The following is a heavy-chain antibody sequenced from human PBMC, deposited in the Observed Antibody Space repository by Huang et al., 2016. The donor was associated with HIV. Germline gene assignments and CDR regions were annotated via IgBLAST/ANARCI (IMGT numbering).Heavy chain of an antibody. CDR3: ARDPHVLVAGPFYDY. J-gene: IGHJ4*02. CDR2: INTENANT. Sequence: QVQLVQSGAEVKKPGASVKVSCKASGYTFTNFAMHWVRQAPGQRREWMAWINTENANTKDSPHFQDRRTVTRDTSASTAYMELSSRRSEDTAVYYCARDPHVLVAGPFYDYWGQGTLVTVSS. CDR1: GYTFTNFA. V-gene: IGHV1-3*04. D-gene: IGHD3-10*02.